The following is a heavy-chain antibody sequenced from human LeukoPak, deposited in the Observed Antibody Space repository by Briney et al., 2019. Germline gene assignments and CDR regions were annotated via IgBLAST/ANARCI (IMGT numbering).Heavy chain of an antibody. V-gene: IGHV4-39*07. CDR2: IYYSGST. J-gene: IGHJ5*02. Sequence: SETLSLTCTVSGGSISSSSYYWGWIRQPPGKGLEWIGSIYYSGSTYYNPSLKSRVTISVDTSKNQFSLKLSSVTAADTAVYYCAREGGYSSSSVSPWGQGTLVTVSS. CDR1: GGSISSSSYY. D-gene: IGHD6-6*01. CDR3: AREGGYSSSSVSP.